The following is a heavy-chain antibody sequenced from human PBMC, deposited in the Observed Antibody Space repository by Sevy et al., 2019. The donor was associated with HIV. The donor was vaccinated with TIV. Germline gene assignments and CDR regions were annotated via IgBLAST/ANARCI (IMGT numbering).Heavy chain of an antibody. CDR2: FDPEDGEI. V-gene: IGHV1-24*01. Sequence: ASVKVSCKVSGYTLTQLSMHWVRQAPGNGLEWMGSFDPEDGEILYAQKFQGRVTMTEDTSTDTAYMELSSLRSEDTAVYYCATTKDYYDSSASPFDYWGQGTLVTVSS. CDR1: GYTLTQLS. D-gene: IGHD3-22*01. CDR3: ATTKDYYDSSASPFDY. J-gene: IGHJ4*02.